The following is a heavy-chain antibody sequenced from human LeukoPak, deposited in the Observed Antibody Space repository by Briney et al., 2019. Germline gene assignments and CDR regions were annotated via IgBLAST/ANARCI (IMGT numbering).Heavy chain of an antibody. CDR2: INHSGST. Sequence: SETLSLTCAVYGGSFSGYYWSWIRQPPGKGLEWIGEINHSGSTNYNPSLKSRVTISVDTSKNQFSLKLSSVTAADTAVYYCARDLSQWYMDVWGEGTTVTVSS. CDR1: GGSFSGYY. CDR3: ARDLSQWYMDV. D-gene: IGHD2-8*01. J-gene: IGHJ6*03. V-gene: IGHV4-34*01.